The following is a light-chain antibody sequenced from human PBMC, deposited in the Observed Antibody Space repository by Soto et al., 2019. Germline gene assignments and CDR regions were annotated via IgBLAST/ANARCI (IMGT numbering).Light chain of an antibody. V-gene: IGLV2-14*03. CDR3: SSYTSSNSLV. J-gene: IGLJ1*01. CDR2: DVY. Sequence: QSLLTQPASVSGSPGESITISCTGTSRDIRRYDYVSWYQQHPGKAPKFIIYDVYSRPSGVSNRFSGSKSGNTASLTIFGLQPEDEADYFCSSYTSSNSLVFGPGTKAPS. CDR1: SRDIRRYDY.